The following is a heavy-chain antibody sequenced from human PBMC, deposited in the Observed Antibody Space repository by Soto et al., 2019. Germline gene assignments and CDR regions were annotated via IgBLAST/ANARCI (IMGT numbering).Heavy chain of an antibody. J-gene: IGHJ6*02. Sequence: GGSLRLSCAASGFTFSSYGMHWVRQAPGKGLEWVAVIWYDGSNKYYADSVKGRFTISRDNSKNTLYLQMNSPRAEDTAVYYCARGRGIAAAGDYYYYGMDVWGQGTTVTVSS. CDR1: GFTFSSYG. CDR3: ARGRGIAAAGDYYYYGMDV. V-gene: IGHV3-33*01. D-gene: IGHD6-13*01. CDR2: IWYDGSNK.